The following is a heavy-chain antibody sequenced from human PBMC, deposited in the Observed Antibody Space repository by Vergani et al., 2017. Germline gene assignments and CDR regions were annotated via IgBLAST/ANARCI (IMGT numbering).Heavy chain of an antibody. CDR2: IIPIHGIA. J-gene: IGHJ6*02. CDR1: GGTFSSYT. D-gene: IGHD6-13*01. V-gene: IGHV1-69*02. Sequence: QVQLVQSGAEVKKPGSSVKVSCKASGGTFSSYTISWVRQAPGQGLEWMGRIIPIHGIANYAQKFQGRVTLTADKSTSTAYMELSSLRSEDTAGYYCARDVGLGSSWNYYYGMDGWGQGTTVTVSS. CDR3: ARDVGLGSSWNYYYGMDG.